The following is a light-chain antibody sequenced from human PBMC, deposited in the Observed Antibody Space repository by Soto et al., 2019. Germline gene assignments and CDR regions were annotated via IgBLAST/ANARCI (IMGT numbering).Light chain of an antibody. Sequence: DVVMTQSPLSLPVTLGQPASISCRSSQSLVYSDGNTYLHWFQQRPGQSPRRLIYKVSNRDSGVPDRFSGRGSGTDFTLKISMVEAEDVGVYYCMQGTHLPRTFGQGTKLEIK. J-gene: IGKJ2*01. CDR1: QSLVYSDGNTY. CDR2: KVS. V-gene: IGKV2-30*01. CDR3: MQGTHLPRT.